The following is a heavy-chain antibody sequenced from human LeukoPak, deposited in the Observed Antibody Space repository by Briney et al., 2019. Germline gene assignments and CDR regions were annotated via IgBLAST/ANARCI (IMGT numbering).Heavy chain of an antibody. CDR2: ISGSGGST. J-gene: IGHJ4*02. D-gene: IGHD3-22*01. V-gene: IGHV3-23*01. Sequence: GGSLRLSCAASGFTFSSYAMGWVRQAPGKGLEWVSAISGSGGSTYYADSAKGRFTISRDNSKNTLYLQMNSLRAEDTAVYYCAKAGPESYYYDSSGYWDYWGQGTLVTVSS. CDR1: GFTFSSYA. CDR3: AKAGPESYYYDSSGYWDY.